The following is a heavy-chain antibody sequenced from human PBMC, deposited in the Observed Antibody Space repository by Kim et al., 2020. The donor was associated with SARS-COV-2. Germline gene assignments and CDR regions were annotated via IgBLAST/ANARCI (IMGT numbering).Heavy chain of an antibody. D-gene: IGHD3-10*01. CDR2: IYYSGST. Sequence: SETLSLTCTVSGGSISSYYWSWIRQPPGKGLEWIGYIYYSGSTNYNPSLKSRVTISVDTSKNQFSLKLSSVTAADTAVYYCVSTANYYGSGKPAEYFQHWGQGTLVTVSS. J-gene: IGHJ1*01. CDR3: VSTANYYGSGKPAEYFQH. V-gene: IGHV4-59*01. CDR1: GGSISSYY.